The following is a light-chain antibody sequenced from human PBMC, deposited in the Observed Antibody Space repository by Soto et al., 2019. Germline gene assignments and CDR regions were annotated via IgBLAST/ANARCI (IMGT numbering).Light chain of an antibody. Sequence: QTVVTQSSSASASLGSSVKLTCTLSSGHSSYIIAWHQQQPGKGPRYLMKLEGSGSYNKGSGVPDRFSGSSSGADRYLTISNLQFEDEADYYCETWDSNLRVFGGGTKLTVL. CDR2: LEGSGSY. V-gene: IGLV4-60*02. J-gene: IGLJ3*02. CDR1: SGHSSYI. CDR3: ETWDSNLRV.